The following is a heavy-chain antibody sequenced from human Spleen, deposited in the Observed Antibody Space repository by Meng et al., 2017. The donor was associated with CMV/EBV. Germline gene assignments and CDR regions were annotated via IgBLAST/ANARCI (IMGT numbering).Heavy chain of an antibody. CDR2: INPSSGAT. V-gene: IGHV1-2*02. D-gene: IGHD3-3*01. CDR1: GYTFTGYY. Sequence: ASVKVSCKASGYTFTGYYIHWVRQAPGQGLEWMGWINPSSGATDYTQKFRGRVTVTSDTSIRTAYMELSGLTSDDTAVYYCARSMRITIFGVVNFRYYGMDVWGQGTTVTVSS. CDR3: ARSMRITIFGVVNFRYYGMDV. J-gene: IGHJ6*02.